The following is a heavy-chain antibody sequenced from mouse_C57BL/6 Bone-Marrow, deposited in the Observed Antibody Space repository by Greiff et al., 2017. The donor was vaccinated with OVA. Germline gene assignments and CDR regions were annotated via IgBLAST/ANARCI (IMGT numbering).Heavy chain of an antibody. V-gene: IGHV1-69*01. J-gene: IGHJ3*01. Sequence: QVQLPQPGAELVMPGASVKLSCKASGYTLTRYRMPRVKQRPGQGLEWIGEIDPSDSYTNYNQKFKGQSTLTVDKSSSTAYMQLSSLTSEDSAVYYCARRENDYDVGFAYWGQGTLVTVSA. D-gene: IGHD2-4*01. CDR3: ARRENDYDVGFAY. CDR2: IDPSDSYT. CDR1: GYTLTRYR.